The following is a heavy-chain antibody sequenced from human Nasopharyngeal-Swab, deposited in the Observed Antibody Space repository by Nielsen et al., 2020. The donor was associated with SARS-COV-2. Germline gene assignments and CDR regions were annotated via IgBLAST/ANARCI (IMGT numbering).Heavy chain of an antibody. V-gene: IGHV4-59*01. D-gene: IGHD3-3*01. CDR1: GGSISSYY. J-gene: IGHJ3*02. CDR3: ARGGGSGYYDFWSGYSQTSDAFDI. CDR2: IYYSGST. Sequence: GSLRLSCTVSGGSISSYYWSWIRQPPGKGLEWIGYIYYSGSTNYNPSLKSRVTISVDTSKNQFSLKLSSVTAADTAVYYCARGGGSGYYDFWSGYSQTSDAFDIWGQGTMVTVSS.